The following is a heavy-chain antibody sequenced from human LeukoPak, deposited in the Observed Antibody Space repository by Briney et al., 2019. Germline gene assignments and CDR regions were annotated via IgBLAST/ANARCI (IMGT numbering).Heavy chain of an antibody. CDR1: GYRFTIYG. V-gene: IGHV1-18*01. CDR3: ARDPDCSSTRCSESPFDY. D-gene: IGHD2-2*01. Sequence: ASVNVSCKASGYRFTIYGISWVRQAPGQGREWMAWISAYNGNTNYAQKFQGRVIMTTDTSTSTAYMELRSLRSDDTAVYYCARDPDCSSTRCSESPFDYWGQGTLVTVSS. J-gene: IGHJ4*02. CDR2: ISAYNGNT.